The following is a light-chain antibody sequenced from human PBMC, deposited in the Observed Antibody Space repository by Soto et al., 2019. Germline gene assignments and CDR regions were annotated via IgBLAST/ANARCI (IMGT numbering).Light chain of an antibody. CDR2: KAS. CDR1: QSISSW. Sequence: DIQMTQSPSTLSASVGDRVTITCRASQSISSWLAWYQQKPGKAPKLLIYKASSLDSGAPSRGSRSGSGTEFSRTISSLQPYEFATYDCQPYNSYWTVGKGTKVEIK. V-gene: IGKV1-5*03. J-gene: IGKJ1*01. CDR3: QPYNSYWT.